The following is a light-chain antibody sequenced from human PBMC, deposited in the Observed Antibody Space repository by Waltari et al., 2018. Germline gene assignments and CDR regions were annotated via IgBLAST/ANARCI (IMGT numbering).Light chain of an antibody. CDR2: DVN. V-gene: IGLV2-11*01. CDR1: SRDVGGYNY. J-gene: IGLJ2*01. Sequence: QSALTQPRSVSGSPGQSVSISCTGTSRDVGGYNYVSWYRQHPGKAPTMIIFDVNKRPSGVPDRFSGSKSGNTASLTISGLQAGDEADYYCCSYAGTSSLTFGGGTQLTVL. CDR3: CSYAGTSSLT.